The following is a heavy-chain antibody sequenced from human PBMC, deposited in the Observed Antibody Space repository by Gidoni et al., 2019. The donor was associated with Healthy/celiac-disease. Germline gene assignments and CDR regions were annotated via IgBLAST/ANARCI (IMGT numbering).Heavy chain of an antibody. Sequence: QVQLQQWGAGLLKPSETLSLTCAVYGGSFSGYYWSWIRQPPGKGLEWIGEINHSGSTNYNPSLKSRVTISVDTSKNQFSLKLSSVTAADTAVYYCARVVRGVIHDYWGQGTLVTVSS. CDR2: INHSGST. D-gene: IGHD3-10*01. J-gene: IGHJ4*02. CDR1: GGSFSGYY. V-gene: IGHV4-34*01. CDR3: ARVVRGVIHDY.